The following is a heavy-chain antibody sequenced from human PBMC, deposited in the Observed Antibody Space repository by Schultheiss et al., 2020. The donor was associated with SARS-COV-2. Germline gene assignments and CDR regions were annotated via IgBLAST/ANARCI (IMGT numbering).Heavy chain of an antibody. CDR2: INHSGST. V-gene: IGHV4-34*01. D-gene: IGHD3-22*01. CDR1: GFTFSNAW. Sequence: ESLKISCAASGFTFSNAWMSWVRQAPGKGLEWIGGINHSGSTNYNPSLKSRVTISVDTSKNQFSLKLSSVTAADTAVYYCAREVGRYYYDSSGYVDFDYWGQGTLVTVSS. CDR3: AREVGRYYYDSSGYVDFDY. J-gene: IGHJ4*02.